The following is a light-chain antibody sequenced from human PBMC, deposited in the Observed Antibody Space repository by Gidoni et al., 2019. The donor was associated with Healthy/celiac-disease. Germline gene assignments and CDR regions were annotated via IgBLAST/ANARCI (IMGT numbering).Light chain of an antibody. CDR2: AAS. Sequence: IRMTQSPSSFSASTGDRVTITCRASQGISSYLAWYQQKPGKAPKRLIYAASTLQSGVPSRFSGSGSGTDFTLTISCLQSEDFATYYCQQYYSYPRTFGQGTKVEIK. CDR3: QQYYSYPRT. V-gene: IGKV1-8*01. J-gene: IGKJ1*01. CDR1: QGISSY.